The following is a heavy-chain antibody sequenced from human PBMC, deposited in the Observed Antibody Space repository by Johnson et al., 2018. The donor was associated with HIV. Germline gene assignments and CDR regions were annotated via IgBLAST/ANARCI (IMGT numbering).Heavy chain of an antibody. J-gene: IGHJ3*02. CDR3: AREKRSDSDYYAFDS. CDR2: ISYDGSNK. Sequence: QVQLVESGGGLVQPGGSLKLSCAASGFTFSSYAMHWVRQAPGKGLEWVAVISYDGSNKYYADSVKGRFTISRDNSKNTLYLQMNSLRAEDTAVYYCAREKRSDSDYYAFDSWGQGTMVTVSS. D-gene: IGHD2-21*02. V-gene: IGHV3-30*04. CDR1: GFTFSSYA.